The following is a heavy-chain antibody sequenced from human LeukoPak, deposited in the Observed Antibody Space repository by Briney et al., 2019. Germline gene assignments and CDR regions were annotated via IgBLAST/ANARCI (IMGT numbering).Heavy chain of an antibody. V-gene: IGHV4-59*08. CDR2: IYYRGST. CDR1: GGSISSYY. J-gene: IGHJ4*02. CDR3: ARHCDTSGYPLDY. Sequence: PSETLSLTCTASGGSISSYYWSWIRQTPGKGLEWIGYIYYRGSTKYNPSLQSRVTISVDTSKNQFSLKLNSVTAADTAVYYCARHCDTSGYPLDYWGQGTLVTVSS. D-gene: IGHD3-22*01.